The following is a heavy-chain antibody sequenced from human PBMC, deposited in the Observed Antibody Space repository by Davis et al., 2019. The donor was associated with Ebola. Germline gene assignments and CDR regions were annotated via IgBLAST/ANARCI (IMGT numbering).Heavy chain of an antibody. Sequence: GSLRLSCAASGFTFGLSAMSWVRQSPGKGLEWTGEIYHSGSTNYNPSLKSRVTISVDKSKNQFSLKLSSVTAADTAVYYCARDYYDSSGYLWYFENWGQGTLVTVSS. V-gene: IGHV4-4*02. CDR2: IYHSGST. D-gene: IGHD3-22*01. CDR3: ARDYYDSSGYLWYFEN. J-gene: IGHJ4*02. CDR1: GFTFGLSAM.